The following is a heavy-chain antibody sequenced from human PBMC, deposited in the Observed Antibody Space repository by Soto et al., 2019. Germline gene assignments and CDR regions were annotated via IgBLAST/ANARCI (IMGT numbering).Heavy chain of an antibody. V-gene: IGHV3-53*01. CDR1: NFTVSTNY. D-gene: IGHD3-10*01. J-gene: IGHJ3*01. CDR3: TSRIYYRNTVTFDV. CDR2: IYSGGST. Sequence: PGGSLRLSCAASNFTVSTNYLSWVRRAPGKGLEWVSVIYSGGSTSYADSVQGRFSVSRDKSKNTVSLQMNSLRAEDTAVYYCTSRIYYRNTVTFDVWGQGTMVTVSS.